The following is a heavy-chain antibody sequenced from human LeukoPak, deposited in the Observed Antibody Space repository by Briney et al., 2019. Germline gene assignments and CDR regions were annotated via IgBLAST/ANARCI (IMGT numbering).Heavy chain of an antibody. CDR2: INPNSGGT. CDR1: GYTFTGYY. J-gene: IGHJ6*03. Sequence: ASVKVSRKASGYTFTGYYMHWVRQAPGQGLEWMGWINPNSGGTNYAQKFQGRVTMTRDTSISTAYMELSRLRSDDTAVYYCARDGSTTTVTMGYYYYYMDVWGKGTTVTVSS. CDR3: ARDGSTTTVTMGYYYYYMDV. D-gene: IGHD4-17*01. V-gene: IGHV1-2*02.